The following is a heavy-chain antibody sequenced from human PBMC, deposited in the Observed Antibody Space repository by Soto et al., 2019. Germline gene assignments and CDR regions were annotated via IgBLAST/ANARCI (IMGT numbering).Heavy chain of an antibody. J-gene: IGHJ5*02. V-gene: IGHV1-18*01. D-gene: IGHD3-22*01. CDR3: ARDRLRGYDNSGFYL. CDR2: INTYNGNR. Sequence: GAPVKPTSKDSGYRISSNGLHWVRQATGQGLEWMGWINTYNGNRNFAQKFEDRVTMTTATSANTVFMELRNLKSDDTAMYYCARDRLRGYDNSGFYLWGQGTPVTVSS. CDR1: GYRISSNG.